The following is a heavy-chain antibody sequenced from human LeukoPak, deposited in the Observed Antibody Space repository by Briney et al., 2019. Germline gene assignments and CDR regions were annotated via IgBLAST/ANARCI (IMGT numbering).Heavy chain of an antibody. J-gene: IGHJ6*03. Sequence: PSETLSLTCSVSGYLIGNGYYWVWIRQSPRKGLEWIGNVYHTGSTYYNPSLKSRVRISVDTSKNQFSLKLSSVTAADTAVYYCARVRRYYYDSSGYYYPNYYYYYMDVWGKGTTVTVSS. D-gene: IGHD3-22*01. CDR2: VYHTGST. CDR3: ARVRRYYYDSSGYYYPNYYYYYMDV. CDR1: GYLIGNGYY. V-gene: IGHV4-38-2*02.